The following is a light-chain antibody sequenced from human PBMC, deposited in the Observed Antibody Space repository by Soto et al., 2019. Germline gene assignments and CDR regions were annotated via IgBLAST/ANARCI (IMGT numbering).Light chain of an antibody. CDR3: QQYNNWPRT. V-gene: IGKV3-15*01. Sequence: EIVMTHSPATLSVSPEERATLSCRASQSVSSNLAWYQQKPGQAPRLLIYGASTRATGIPARFSGSGSGTEFTLTISSLQSEDFAVYYCQQYNNWPRTFGQGTKVDIK. CDR1: QSVSSN. CDR2: GAS. J-gene: IGKJ1*01.